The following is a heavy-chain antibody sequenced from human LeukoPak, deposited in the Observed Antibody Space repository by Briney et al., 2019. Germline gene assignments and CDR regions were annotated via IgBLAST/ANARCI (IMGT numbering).Heavy chain of an antibody. CDR1: GFTFSDYW. CDR2: INTDGSIT. J-gene: IGHJ4*02. CDR3: VRDNPRQQGFAY. Sequence: GGSLRLSCAASGFTFSDYWIHWVRQAPGKGLVWVSRINTDGSITNYADSVKGRFSISRDNAKNTLYLQMNSLRAEDTAVYYCVRDNPRQQGFAYWGQGTLVTVSS. D-gene: IGHD6-13*01. V-gene: IGHV3-74*01.